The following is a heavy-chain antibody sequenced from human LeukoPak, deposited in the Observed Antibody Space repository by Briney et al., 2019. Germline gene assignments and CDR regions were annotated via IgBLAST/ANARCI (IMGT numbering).Heavy chain of an antibody. CDR3: ARVFDRGRGGYAPGLDY. J-gene: IGHJ4*02. D-gene: IGHD5-24*01. Sequence: GGSLILPCSASGFIFSSYDMHRVLQPPAKRLEWGVVISYDGSNKYYADSVKDGFTISRDNSNNTLHLQKNSLLAEDTAVDYFARVFDRGRGGYAPGLDYWGQGTLVTVSS. V-gene: IGHV3-30*14. CDR1: GFIFSSYD. CDR2: ISYDGSNK.